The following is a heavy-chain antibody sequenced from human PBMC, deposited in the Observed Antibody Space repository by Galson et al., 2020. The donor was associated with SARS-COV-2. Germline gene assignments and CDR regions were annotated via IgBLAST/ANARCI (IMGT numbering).Heavy chain of an antibody. V-gene: IGHV4-39*01. J-gene: IGHJ2*01. CDR3: ARRGCTVTTQHFDL. Sequence: SETLSLTCTVSGGSITTTSYYWGWIRQPPGKGLEWIGTIYYSGTTYYNPSLRSRVTISVDTSRNQFSLKLNSVTAAGTAVYYCARRGCTVTTQHFDLWGRGTLVTVSS. CDR2: IYYSGTT. CDR1: GGSITTTSYY. D-gene: IGHD4-17*01.